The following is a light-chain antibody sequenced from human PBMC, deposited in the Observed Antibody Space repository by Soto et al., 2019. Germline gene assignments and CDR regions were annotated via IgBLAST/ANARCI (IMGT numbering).Light chain of an antibody. V-gene: IGKV1-27*01. J-gene: IGKJ3*01. CDR3: QKYTSAPFT. CDR1: QGIDTY. Sequence: DIQMTQSPSSLSASVGDRVTISCRASQGIDTYLAWYQQKPGQVPKLLIYAASTLQSGVPSRFSGSGSGTDCTLTISSLQSEDVATYFCQKYTSAPFTFGPGTKVDIK. CDR2: AAS.